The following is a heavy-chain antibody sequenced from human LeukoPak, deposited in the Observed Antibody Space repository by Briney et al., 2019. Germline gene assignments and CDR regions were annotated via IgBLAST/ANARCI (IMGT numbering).Heavy chain of an antibody. J-gene: IGHJ4*02. D-gene: IGHD6-19*01. Sequence: GGSLRLSCAASGFTFSNAWMSWVRQAPGKGLGWVGRIKGKTDGGTTDYAAPVKGRFTISRDDSKNTLYLQMNSLKTEDTVVYYCTTDLTAGTFDYWGQGTLVTVSS. V-gene: IGHV3-15*01. CDR2: IKGKTDGGTT. CDR1: GFTFSNAW. CDR3: TTDLTAGTFDY.